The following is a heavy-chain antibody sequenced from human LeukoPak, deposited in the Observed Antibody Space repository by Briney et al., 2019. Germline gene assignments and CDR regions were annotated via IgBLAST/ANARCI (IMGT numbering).Heavy chain of an antibody. J-gene: IGHJ4*02. CDR3: ARVLHFDWLLYY. Sequence: GGSLRLSCAASGFSFSSYWMHWVRQAPGKGLEWVSRINSDGSSTTYADSVKGRSSISRDNAKNSLYLQMNSLRAEDTAVYFCARVLHFDWLLYYWGQGTLVTVSS. CDR1: GFSFSSYW. CDR2: INSDGSST. V-gene: IGHV3-74*01. D-gene: IGHD3-9*01.